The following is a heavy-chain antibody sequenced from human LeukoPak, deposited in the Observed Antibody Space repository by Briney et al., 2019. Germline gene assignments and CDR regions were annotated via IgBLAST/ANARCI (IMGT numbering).Heavy chain of an antibody. D-gene: IGHD3-22*01. CDR2: ISDSAGGT. Sequence: EGSLRLSCAVSGITLSNYGMSWVGQAPGKGLEGVAGISDSAGGTDYADSVRGRFTISRDNPKNPLYLPMNSLRAEDTAVYFCAKRGVVIRVILVGFHKAAYYFDSWGQRAMVTVSS. CDR1: GITLSNYG. V-gene: IGHV3-23*01. CDR3: AKRGVVIRVILVGFHKAAYYFDS. J-gene: IGHJ4*02.